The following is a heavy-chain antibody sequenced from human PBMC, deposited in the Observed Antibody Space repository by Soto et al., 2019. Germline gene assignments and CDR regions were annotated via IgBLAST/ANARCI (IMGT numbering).Heavy chain of an antibody. J-gene: IGHJ4*02. CDR1: VFTFISYS. V-gene: IGHV3-21*01. CDR2: ISSSSSYI. CDR3: ARGYSSGWTGNY. D-gene: IGHD6-19*01. Sequence: GWSLRLSCASSVFTFISYSMNWVRQAPGKGLEWVSSISSSSSYIYYADSVKGRFTISRDNAKNSLYLQMNSLRAEDTAVYYCARGYSSGWTGNYWGQGTLVTVSS.